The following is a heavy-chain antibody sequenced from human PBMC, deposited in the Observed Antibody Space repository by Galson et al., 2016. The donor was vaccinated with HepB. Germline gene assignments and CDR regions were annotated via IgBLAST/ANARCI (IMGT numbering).Heavy chain of an antibody. Sequence: SLRLSCAASEFTFSTYAIHWVRQAPGKGLEWVAVISYDGSNKYFADSVKGRFTISRDNSDNTLYLQMNSLRAEDTAVYYCARVGYNYGSGSYYNGDDWYFDLWGRGTLVIVAS. D-gene: IGHD3-10*01. J-gene: IGHJ2*01. CDR3: ARVGYNYGSGSYYNGDDWYFDL. V-gene: IGHV3-30*04. CDR2: ISYDGSNK. CDR1: EFTFSTYA.